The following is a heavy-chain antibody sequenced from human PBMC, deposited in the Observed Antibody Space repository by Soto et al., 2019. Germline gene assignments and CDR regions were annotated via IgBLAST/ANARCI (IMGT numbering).Heavy chain of an antibody. V-gene: IGHV1-18*01. CDR2: ISANNGNT. D-gene: IGHD3-3*01. Sequence: GASVKVSCKASGYTFTSYGISWVRQAPGQGLEWMGWISANNGNTNYAQKLQGRVTMTTDTSTSTAYMELRSLRSDDTAVYYCARMGFLQGFGVVIIPYYYYYGMDGWGQGTTVTVSS. J-gene: IGHJ6*02. CDR1: GYTFTSYG. CDR3: ARMGFLQGFGVVIIPYYYYYGMDG.